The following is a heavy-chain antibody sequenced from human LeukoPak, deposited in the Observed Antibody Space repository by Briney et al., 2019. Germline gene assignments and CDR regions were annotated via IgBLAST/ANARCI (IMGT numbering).Heavy chain of an antibody. V-gene: IGHV3-23*01. CDR3: AKDYLRGYSYGYRVGDY. D-gene: IGHD5-18*01. Sequence: PGGSLRLSCAASGFPFSAYAMSWVRQAPGKGLEWVSAISASGDTTYYADSVRGRFTISRDNSKNTLYLQMNSLRAEDTAVYYCAKDYLRGYSYGYRVGDYWGQGTLVTVSS. J-gene: IGHJ4*02. CDR1: GFPFSAYA. CDR2: ISASGDTT.